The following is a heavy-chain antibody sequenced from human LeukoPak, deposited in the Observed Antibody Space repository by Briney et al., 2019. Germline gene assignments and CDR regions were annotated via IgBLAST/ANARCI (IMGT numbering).Heavy chain of an antibody. J-gene: IGHJ3*02. V-gene: IGHV1-69*05. D-gene: IGHD2-2*01. Sequence: SVKVSCEASGGTFSSYAISWVRQAPGQGLEWMGGIIPIFGTANYAQKFQGRVTITTDESTSTAYMELSSLRSEDTAVYYCARVGSIVVVPAATGGAFDIWGQGTMVTVSS. CDR1: GGTFSSYA. CDR2: IIPIFGTA. CDR3: ARVGSIVVVPAATGGAFDI.